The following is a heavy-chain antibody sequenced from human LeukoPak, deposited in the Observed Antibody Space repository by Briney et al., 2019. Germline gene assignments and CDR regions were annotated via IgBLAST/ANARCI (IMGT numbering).Heavy chain of an antibody. CDR3: AREEWWGSYVPERPFDY. J-gene: IGHJ4*02. V-gene: IGHV4-39*07. CDR1: RGSISSSSYY. Sequence: SETLSLTCTVSRGSISSSSYYWGWIRQPPGKGLEWIGSIYYSGGTYHNPSLKSRVTISVDTSKNQFSLKLNSVTAADTAVYYCAREEWWGSYVPERPFDYWGQGPLVTVSS. D-gene: IGHD3-16*01. CDR2: IYYSGGT.